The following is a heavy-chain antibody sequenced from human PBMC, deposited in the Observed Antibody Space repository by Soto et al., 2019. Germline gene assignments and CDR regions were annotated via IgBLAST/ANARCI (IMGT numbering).Heavy chain of an antibody. CDR2: IIPIFGTA. CDR3: ATQRWLQPSYYYYGMDV. J-gene: IGHJ6*02. Sequence: GASXKVSCKASGRTFSSYAISWVRQAPVQFLEWMGGIIPIFGTANYAQKFQGRVTITADESTSTAYMELSSLRSEDTAVYYCATQRWLQPSYYYYGMDVWGQGTTVTVSS. CDR1: GRTFSSYA. D-gene: IGHD5-12*01. V-gene: IGHV1-69*13.